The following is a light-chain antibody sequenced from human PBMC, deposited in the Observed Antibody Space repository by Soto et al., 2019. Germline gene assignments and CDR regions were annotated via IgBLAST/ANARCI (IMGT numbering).Light chain of an antibody. V-gene: IGKV3-20*01. Sequence: EIVLTQSPGTLSLSPDERATLSCRASQSISSSYLAWYQQKPGQAPRLLIYGAFSRATGIPDRFSGSGSGTDFTLTINRVAPEDFAVYYCQQYVSLPITFGQGTRLEIK. J-gene: IGKJ5*01. CDR1: QSISSSY. CDR3: QQYVSLPIT. CDR2: GAF.